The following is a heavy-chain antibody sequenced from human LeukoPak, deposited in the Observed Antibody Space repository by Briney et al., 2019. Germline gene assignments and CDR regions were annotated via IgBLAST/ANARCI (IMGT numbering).Heavy chain of an antibody. CDR1: GGSLSSYY. CDR3: ARDVSSTSPASGWFDP. CDR2: IYYSGST. Sequence: PSETLSLTCTVSGGSLSSYYWSWIRQPPGKGLEWIGYIYYSGSTNYNPSLKSRVTISVDTSKNQFSLKLSSVTAADTAVYYCARDVSSTSPASGWFDPWGQGTLVTVSS. V-gene: IGHV4-59*01. J-gene: IGHJ5*02. D-gene: IGHD2-2*01.